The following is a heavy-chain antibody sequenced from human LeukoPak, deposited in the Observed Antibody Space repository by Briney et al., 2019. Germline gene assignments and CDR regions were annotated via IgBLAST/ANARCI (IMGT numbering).Heavy chain of an antibody. Sequence: PSETLSLTCTVSGSSIKSYYWGWIRQPPGKTLEWIGYIYYTGSTTYNPSPKSRVTISVDTSKNQFSLSLSSVTAADTAVYYCAKVNTGTLDYWGQGMLVTVSS. CDR1: GSSIKSYY. CDR2: IYYTGST. D-gene: IGHD4-17*01. V-gene: IGHV4-59*01. CDR3: AKVNTGTLDY. J-gene: IGHJ4*02.